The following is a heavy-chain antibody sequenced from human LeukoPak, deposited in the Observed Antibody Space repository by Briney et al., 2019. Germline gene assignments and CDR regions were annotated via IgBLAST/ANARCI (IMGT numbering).Heavy chain of an antibody. CDR1: GYTFIGYY. J-gene: IGHJ6*02. CDR2: INPNSGGT. CDR3: AREREVFCSGGSCYPAGGMDV. V-gene: IGHV1-2*02. D-gene: IGHD2-15*01. Sequence: ASVKVSCKASGYTFIGYYMHWVRQAPGQGLEWMGWINPNSGGTNYAQKFQGRVTMTRDTSISTAYMELSRLRSDDTAVYYCAREREVFCSGGSCYPAGGMDVWGQGTTVTVSS.